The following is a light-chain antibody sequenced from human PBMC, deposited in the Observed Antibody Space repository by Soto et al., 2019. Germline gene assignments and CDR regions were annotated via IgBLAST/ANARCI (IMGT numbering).Light chain of an antibody. CDR1: SSNIGAGYD. V-gene: IGLV1-40*01. CDR3: QSYASSLAVV. CDR2: GNN. J-gene: IGLJ3*02. Sequence: QSVLTQPPSVSGAPGQRVTISCTGSSSNIGAGYDVHWYQHLPGTAPKLLIFGNNNRPSGVPDRFSGSKSGTSASLAIPGLEAEDEADYYCQSYASSLAVVFGGGTKLTVL.